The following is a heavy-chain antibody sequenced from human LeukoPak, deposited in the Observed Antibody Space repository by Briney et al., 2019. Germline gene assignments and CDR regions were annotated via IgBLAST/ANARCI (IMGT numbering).Heavy chain of an antibody. CDR3: ARDQLIVGATRNAFDI. Sequence: GGSLRLSCAASGFTFSSYWMSWVRQAPGKGLEWVANIKQDGSEKYYVDSVKGRFTISRDNAKNSLYLQMNSLRAEDTAVYYCARDQLIVGATRNAFDIWGQGTMVTVSS. CDR2: IKQDGSEK. D-gene: IGHD1-26*01. J-gene: IGHJ3*02. V-gene: IGHV3-7*01. CDR1: GFTFSSYW.